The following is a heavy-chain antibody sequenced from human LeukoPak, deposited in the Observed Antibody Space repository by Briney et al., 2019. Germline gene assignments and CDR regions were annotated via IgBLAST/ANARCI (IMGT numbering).Heavy chain of an antibody. CDR3: AKDHGSSDWYYFDY. CDR1: GFTFSSYN. J-gene: IGHJ4*02. Sequence: GGSLRLSCAASGFTFSSYNMNWVRQAPGKGLEWVSYISSSSRTIYYADSVKGRFTISRDNSKNTLYLQMNTLRADDTAVYYCAKDHGSSDWYYFDYWGQGTLVTVSS. CDR2: ISSSSRTI. D-gene: IGHD6-13*01. V-gene: IGHV3-48*01.